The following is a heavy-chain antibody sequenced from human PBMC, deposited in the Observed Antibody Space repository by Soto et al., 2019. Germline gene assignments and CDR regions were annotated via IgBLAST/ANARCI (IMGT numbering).Heavy chain of an antibody. Sequence: QPGGSLRLSCAASGFTFSSYAMSWVRQAPAKGLEWVSAISGSGGSTYYADSVKGRFTISRDNSKNTLYLQMNSLRAEDTAVYYCAKYLPASDYTGRRVTASGNWFDPWGQGTLVTVSS. D-gene: IGHD2-21*02. V-gene: IGHV3-23*01. CDR2: ISGSGGST. CDR1: GFTFSSYA. J-gene: IGHJ5*02. CDR3: AKYLPASDYTGRRVTASGNWFDP.